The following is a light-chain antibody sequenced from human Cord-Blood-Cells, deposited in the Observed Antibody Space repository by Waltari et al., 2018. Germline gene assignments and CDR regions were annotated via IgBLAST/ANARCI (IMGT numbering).Light chain of an antibody. CDR3: QQYNNWLFT. CDR1: QSVSSN. Sequence: EIVMTQSPATLSVSPGERATLSCRASQSVSSNLAWYQQKPGQAPRLLIYGASTRATGIPARFSGSGSGTEVTLTISGLQSEDFAVYYCQQYNNWLFTFGPGTKVDIK. V-gene: IGKV3-15*01. J-gene: IGKJ3*01. CDR2: GAS.